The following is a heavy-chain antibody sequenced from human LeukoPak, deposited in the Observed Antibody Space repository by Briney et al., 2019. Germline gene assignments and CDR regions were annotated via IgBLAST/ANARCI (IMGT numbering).Heavy chain of an antibody. CDR2: ISGSGGST. V-gene: IGHV3-23*01. D-gene: IGHD1-1*01. Sequence: EGSLRLSCAASGFTFSCYAMSWVRQAPGKGLEWDSAISGSGGSTYYADSVKGRFTISRDNSKNTLYLQMNSLRAEDTAVYYCAKSQLGRGAFDIWGQGTMVTVSS. CDR1: GFTFSCYA. J-gene: IGHJ3*02. CDR3: AKSQLGRGAFDI.